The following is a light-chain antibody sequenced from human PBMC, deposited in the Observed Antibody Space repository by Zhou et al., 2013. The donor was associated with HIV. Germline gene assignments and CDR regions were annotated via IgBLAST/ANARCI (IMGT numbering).Light chain of an antibody. CDR2: DAS. CDR3: QQGYSVPLS. Sequence: DIQMTQSPSSLSASVGDRVTITCRTRVSIRTFLNWYQQKPGKTPDLLIYDASNLQSGFPSRFNGSRSGTDFTLTINSLRPEDSATYYCQQGYSVPLSFGGGTKVQIK. J-gene: IGKJ4*01. CDR1: VSIRTF. V-gene: IGKV1-39*01.